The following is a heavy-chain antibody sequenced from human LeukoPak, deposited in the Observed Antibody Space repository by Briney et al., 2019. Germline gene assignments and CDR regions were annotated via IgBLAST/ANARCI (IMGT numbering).Heavy chain of an antibody. Sequence: GGSLRLSCAASGFTFDDYGMSWVRQAPGKGLEWVSGINWNGGSTGYADSVKGRFTISRDNAKNSLYLQMNSLRAEDTAVYYCARDPGYCSSTSCVAWGQGTLVTVSS. CDR3: ARDPGYCSSTSCVA. CDR1: GFTFDDYG. V-gene: IGHV3-20*04. D-gene: IGHD2-2*01. CDR2: INWNGGST. J-gene: IGHJ5*02.